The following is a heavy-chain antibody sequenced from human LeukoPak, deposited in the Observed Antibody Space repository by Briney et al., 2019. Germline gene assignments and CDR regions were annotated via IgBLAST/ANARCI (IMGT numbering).Heavy chain of an antibody. CDR1: GYTFTGYY. V-gene: IGHV1-2*06. CDR3: ASFAWACSSTSCYYNWFDP. J-gene: IGHJ5*02. D-gene: IGHD2-2*01. CDR2: INPNSGGT. Sequence: ASVNVSCKASGYTFTGYYMHWVRQAPGQGLEWMGRINPNSGGTNYAQKFQGRVTMTRDTSISTAYMELSRLRSDDTAVYYCASFAWACSSTSCYYNWFDPWGQGTLVTVSS.